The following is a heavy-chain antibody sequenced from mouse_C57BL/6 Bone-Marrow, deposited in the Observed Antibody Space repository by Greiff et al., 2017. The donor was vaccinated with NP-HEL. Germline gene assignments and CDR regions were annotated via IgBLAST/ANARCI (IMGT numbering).Heavy chain of an antibody. Sequence: EVKVVESGGDLVKPGGSLKLSCAASGFTFSSYGMSWVRHTPDKRLEWVATISSGGSYTYYPDSVKGRFTISRDNAKNTLYLQMSSLKSEDTAMYYCARRDGFDYWGQGTTLTVSS. D-gene: IGHD2-3*01. CDR3: ARRDGFDY. CDR2: ISSGGSYT. V-gene: IGHV5-6*02. J-gene: IGHJ2*01. CDR1: GFTFSSYG.